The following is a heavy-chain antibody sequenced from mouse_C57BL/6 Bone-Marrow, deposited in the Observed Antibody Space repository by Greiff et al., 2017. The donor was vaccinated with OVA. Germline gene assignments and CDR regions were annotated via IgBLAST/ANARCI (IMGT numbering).Heavy chain of an antibody. Sequence: VQLQQSGAELVRPGASVKLSCTASGFNIKDDYMHWVKQRPEQGLEWIGWIDPENGDTEYASKFQGKATITADTSSNTAYLQLSSLTSEDTAVYYCTTDGGSDDCDYGGQGTTLTVSS. CDR2: IDPENGDT. CDR3: TTDGGSDDCDY. V-gene: IGHV14-4*01. J-gene: IGHJ2*01. D-gene: IGHD1-1*01. CDR1: GFNIKDDY.